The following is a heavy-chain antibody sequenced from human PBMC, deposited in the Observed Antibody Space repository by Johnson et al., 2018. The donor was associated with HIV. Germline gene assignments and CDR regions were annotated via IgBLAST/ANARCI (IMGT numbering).Heavy chain of an antibody. V-gene: IGHV3-15*01. CDR1: GFTFSNAW. J-gene: IGHJ3*02. CDR3: TTMSALWFGDLHVFGDGFDI. CDR2: VKSKIDGGTI. Sequence: VQLVESGGGSVKSGGSLRVSCAASGFTFSNAWMSWVRQAPGKGLEWVGRVKSKIDGGTIDYAAAVKGRFIISRDDSKNTLYLQMNGLKTEDTAVYYCTTMSALWFGDLHVFGDGFDIWGQGTMVTVSS. D-gene: IGHD3-10*01.